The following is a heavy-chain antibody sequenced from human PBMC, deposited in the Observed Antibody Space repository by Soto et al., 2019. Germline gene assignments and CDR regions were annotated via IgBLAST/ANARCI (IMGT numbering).Heavy chain of an antibody. J-gene: IGHJ6*03. CDR3: ASYHYLDLWTGSRHYMDV. CDR1: GGALSGYY. CDR2: IKHSLTT. V-gene: IGHV4-34*01. Sequence: HVHREQLGAGLFNPSETLSLTCAVYGGALSGYYWSWVRQSPGKGLEWIGEIKHSLTTNYNPSLKTPVNISAYTSKHQLSLRLSSVTAADSALYYCASYHYLDLWTGSRHYMDVWGRGTTVTVSS. D-gene: IGHD3-9*01.